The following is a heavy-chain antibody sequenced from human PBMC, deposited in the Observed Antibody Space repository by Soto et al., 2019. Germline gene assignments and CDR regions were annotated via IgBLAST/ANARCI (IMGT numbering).Heavy chain of an antibody. V-gene: IGHV4-4*07. CDR1: GGTISGYY. CDR3: ARGQRFSDWFDP. J-gene: IGHJ5*02. CDR2: IYSSGNT. Sequence: QVHLQESGPGLVKPSETLSLTCSVSGGTISGYYWTWIRQPAGKGLEWIGRIYSSGNTKYNPSLQSRVTMSLDTSNIPFSLRLTSVTAADTAVYYCARGQRFSDWFDPWGQGTLVTVSS. D-gene: IGHD3-3*01.